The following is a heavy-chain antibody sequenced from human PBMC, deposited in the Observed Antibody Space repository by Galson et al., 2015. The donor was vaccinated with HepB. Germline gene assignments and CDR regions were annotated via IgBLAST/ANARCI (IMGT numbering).Heavy chain of an antibody. CDR2: ISDNSGEI. J-gene: IGHJ4*02. CDR1: GFTFSSYA. CDR3: ARQAYAPFFEY. Sequence: SLRLSCAASGFTFSSYAMSWVRQAPGKGLEWVSTISDNSGEIHFADSVKGRFTISRDNSKNTLYPQMSSLRAEDTAVYFCARQAYAPFFEYWGQGTLVTVSS. D-gene: IGHD4-17*01. V-gene: IGHV3-23*01.